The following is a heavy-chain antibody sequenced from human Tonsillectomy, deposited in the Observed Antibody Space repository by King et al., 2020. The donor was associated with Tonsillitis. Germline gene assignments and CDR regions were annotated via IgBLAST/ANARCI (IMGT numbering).Heavy chain of an antibody. Sequence: QLVQSGAEVKKPGASVKVSCKASGYTFTGYYMHWARQAPGQGLEWMGWINPNSGGTNHAQKFQGRVTMTRDTSITTAYMELNRLRSDDTAVYYCARCSGSSCYSLYFDHWGQGTLVTVSS. CDR1: GYTFTGYY. J-gene: IGHJ4*02. CDR2: INPNSGGT. D-gene: IGHD2-15*01. V-gene: IGHV1-2*02. CDR3: ARCSGSSCYSLYFDH.